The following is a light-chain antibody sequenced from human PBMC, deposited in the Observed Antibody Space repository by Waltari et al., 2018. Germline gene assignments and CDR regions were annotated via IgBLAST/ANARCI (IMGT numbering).Light chain of an antibody. CDR1: QSISTS. CDR3: QQLNSHLFT. J-gene: IGKJ3*01. CDR2: EAS. Sequence: DIQMTQSPSTLSASVGDRVTITCRASQSISTSLAGYQQKKGKAPNLLIFEASTLQSGVPSRFSGSGSGTEFTLTISSLQPDDFATYYCQQLNSHLFTFGPGTTVDIK. V-gene: IGKV1-5*03.